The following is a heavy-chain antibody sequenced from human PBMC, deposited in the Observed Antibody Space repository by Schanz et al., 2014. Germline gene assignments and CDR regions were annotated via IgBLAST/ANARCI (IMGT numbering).Heavy chain of an antibody. D-gene: IGHD6-19*01. J-gene: IGHJ6*02. V-gene: IGHV3-11*06. CDR1: GFTFSDHY. Sequence: QVQLVESGGGLVQCGGSLRLSCVASGFTFSDHYMSWILPSPFPFLEWVSYISSSSSYTNYADSVKGRFTISRDNAKNSLYLQMNSLRAEDTAVYYCARSYSSGWYPYYYGMDVWGQGTTVTVSS. CDR2: ISSSSSYT. CDR3: ARSYSSGWYPYYYGMDV.